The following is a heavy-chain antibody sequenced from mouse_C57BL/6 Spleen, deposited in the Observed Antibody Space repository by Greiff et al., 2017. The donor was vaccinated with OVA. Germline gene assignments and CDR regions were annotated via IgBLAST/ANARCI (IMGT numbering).Heavy chain of an antibody. J-gene: IGHJ1*03. CDR1: GFTFSDYG. CDR3: ARKVAEYWYFDV. D-gene: IGHD1-1*01. Sequence: DVKLVESGGGLVKPGGSLKLSCAASGFTFSDYGMHWVRQAPEKGLEWVAYISSGSSTIYYADTVKGRFTISRDNAKNTLFLQMTSLRSEDTAMYYCARKVAEYWYFDVWGTGTTVTVSS. V-gene: IGHV5-17*01. CDR2: ISSGSSTI.